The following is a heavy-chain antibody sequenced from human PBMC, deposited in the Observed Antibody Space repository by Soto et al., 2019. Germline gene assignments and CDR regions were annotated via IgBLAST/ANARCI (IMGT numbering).Heavy chain of an antibody. J-gene: IGHJ4*02. CDR2: ISVSGDRT. D-gene: IGHD2-2*01. CDR1: GFTFSSYA. CDR3: AKDGDSITSNKPLDY. Sequence: GGSLRLSCAASGFTFSSYAMCWVRQAPGKGLEWVSSISVSGDRTFYADSVKGRFTISRDNSRNTLHLQMNSLRAEDTALYYCAKDGDSITSNKPLDYWGQGTLVTVSS. V-gene: IGHV3-23*01.